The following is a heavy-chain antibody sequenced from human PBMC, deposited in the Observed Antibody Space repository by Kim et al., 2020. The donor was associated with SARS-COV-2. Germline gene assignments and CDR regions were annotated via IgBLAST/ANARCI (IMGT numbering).Heavy chain of an antibody. D-gene: IGHD3-10*01. V-gene: IGHV1-3*01. J-gene: IGHJ4*02. Sequence: QKFQGRVTITRDTSASTAYMELSSLRSEDTAVYYCARDSSITMVRGESDYWGQGTLVTVSS. CDR3: ARDSSITMVRGESDY.